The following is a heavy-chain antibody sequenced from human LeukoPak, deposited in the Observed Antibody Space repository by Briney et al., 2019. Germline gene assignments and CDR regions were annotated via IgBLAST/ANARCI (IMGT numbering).Heavy chain of an antibody. V-gene: IGHV1-3*01. CDR1: GYTFTSYA. D-gene: IGHD3-22*01. J-gene: IGHJ4*02. Sequence: ASVKVSCKASGYTFTSYAMHWVRQAPGQRLEWMGWINAGNGNTKYSQQFQGRVTITRDTSASTAYMELRSLRSDDTAVYYCAREEGYYDSSGYHLDYWGQGTLVTVSP. CDR2: INAGNGNT. CDR3: AREEGYYDSSGYHLDY.